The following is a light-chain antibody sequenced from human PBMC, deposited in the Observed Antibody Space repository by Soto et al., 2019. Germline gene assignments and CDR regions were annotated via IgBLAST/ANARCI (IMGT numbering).Light chain of an antibody. CDR2: DNN. V-gene: IGLV1-51*01. J-gene: IGLJ2*01. CDR3: GSWDSSLSAVV. Sequence: QSVLTQPPSVSAAPGQTVTISCSGSSSNIGNNYVSWYHHHPGTAPNLLMYDNNKRPSWMPDRCSCSRSGTSATLRITALQTGDEAHYYCGSWDSSLSAVVFGGGTKLTVL. CDR1: SSNIGNNY.